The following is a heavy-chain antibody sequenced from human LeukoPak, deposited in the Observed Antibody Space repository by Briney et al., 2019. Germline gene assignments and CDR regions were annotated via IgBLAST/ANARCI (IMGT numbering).Heavy chain of an antibody. CDR1: GFTFSSYW. CDR3: ARASYSYGYSFDY. J-gene: IGHJ4*02. Sequence: GGSLRLSCAASGFTFSSYWMSWVRQAPGKGLEWVANIKQDGSEKYYVDSVKGRFTISRDNAKNSLYLQMNSLRAEDTAVYYCARASYSYGYSFDYWGQGTLFTVSS. V-gene: IGHV3-7*03. D-gene: IGHD5-18*01. CDR2: IKQDGSEK.